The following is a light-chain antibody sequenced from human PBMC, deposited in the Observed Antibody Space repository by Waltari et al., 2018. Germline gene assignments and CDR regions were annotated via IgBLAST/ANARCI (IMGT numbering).Light chain of an antibody. CDR2: AAS. CDR1: QTINKY. V-gene: IGKV1-6*01. J-gene: IGKJ1*01. Sequence: IQMTQSPSSLSASVGDRVTITCRASQTINKYLNWYQQKPGKAPKFLIYAASSLQTGVPSRFSGSGSGTDFTLTISSLQPEDFATYYCLQDYNYPRTFGQGTKVDIK. CDR3: LQDYNYPRT.